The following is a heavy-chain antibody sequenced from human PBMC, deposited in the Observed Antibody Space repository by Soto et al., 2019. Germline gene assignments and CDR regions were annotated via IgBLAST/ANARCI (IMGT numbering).Heavy chain of an antibody. CDR3: AKGVPGIAVAGTGYFQH. CDR2: ISGSGGST. CDR1: GFTFSSYA. V-gene: IGHV3-23*01. J-gene: IGHJ1*01. D-gene: IGHD6-19*01. Sequence: GGSLRLSCAASGFTFSSYAMSWVRQAPGKGLEWVSAISGSGGSTYYADSVKGRVTISRDNSRNTLYLQMNSLRADDTAVYYCAKGVPGIAVAGTGYFQHWGQGTLVTVSS.